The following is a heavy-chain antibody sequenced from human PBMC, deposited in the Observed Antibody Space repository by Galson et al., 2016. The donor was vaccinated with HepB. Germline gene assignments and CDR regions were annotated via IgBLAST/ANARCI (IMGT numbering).Heavy chain of an antibody. CDR3: AILNSSPPYSQYGMDV. Sequence: SLRLSCAASGFTFSTYAMNWVRQAPGKGLEWVSVITDSGYRTYYADSVKARFTIPRDNSKKTVYLQMNSLRAEDTAVYYWAILNSSPPYSQYGMDVWGQGTTVTVSS. CDR2: ITDSGYRT. CDR1: GFTFSTYA. V-gene: IGHV3-23*01. J-gene: IGHJ6*02. D-gene: IGHD2/OR15-2a*01.